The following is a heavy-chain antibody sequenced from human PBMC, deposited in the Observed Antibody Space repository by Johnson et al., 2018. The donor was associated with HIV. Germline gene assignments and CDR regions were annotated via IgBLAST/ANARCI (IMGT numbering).Heavy chain of an antibody. D-gene: IGHD3-22*01. CDR2: ISYDGSNK. Sequence: HVQLVESGGNLVKPGGSLRLSCAASGFTFSYAWMSWVRQAPGKGLEWVAVISYDGSNKYYADSVKGRFTISRDTSKNTLYLQINSLRAEDTAVYYCARTSRLRGHYYDRGRYPLAGAFEIWGQGTMVTVSS. J-gene: IGHJ3*02. CDR1: GFTFSYAW. CDR3: ARTSRLRGHYYDRGRYPLAGAFEI. V-gene: IGHV3-30*14.